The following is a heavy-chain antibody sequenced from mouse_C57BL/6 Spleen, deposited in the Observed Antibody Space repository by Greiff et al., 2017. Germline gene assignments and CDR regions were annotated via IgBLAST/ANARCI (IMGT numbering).Heavy chain of an antibody. V-gene: IGHV1-15*01. CDR2: IDPETGGT. Sequence: VQLQQSGAELVRPGASVTLSCKASGYTFTDYEMHWVKQTPVHGLEWIGAIDPETGGTAYNQKFKGKAILTADKSSSTAYMELRSLTSEDSAVYYCTRVDYASDYWGQGTTLTVSS. J-gene: IGHJ2*01. CDR1: GYTFTDYE. D-gene: IGHD2-4*01. CDR3: TRVDYASDY.